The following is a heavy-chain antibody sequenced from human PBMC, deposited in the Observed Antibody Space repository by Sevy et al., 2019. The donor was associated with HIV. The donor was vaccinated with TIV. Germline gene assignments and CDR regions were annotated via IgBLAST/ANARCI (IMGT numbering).Heavy chain of an antibody. D-gene: IGHD6-25*01. Sequence: GGSLRLSCAASGFTVSSNYMSWVRQAPGKGLEWVSVIYSGGSTYYSDSVKGRFTISRDNSKNTLYVQMNSLRAEDTAVYYCARDFREYSSGSFYFDYWGQGTLVTVSS. J-gene: IGHJ4*02. CDR2: IYSGGST. CDR3: ARDFREYSSGSFYFDY. CDR1: GFTVSSNY. V-gene: IGHV3-53*01.